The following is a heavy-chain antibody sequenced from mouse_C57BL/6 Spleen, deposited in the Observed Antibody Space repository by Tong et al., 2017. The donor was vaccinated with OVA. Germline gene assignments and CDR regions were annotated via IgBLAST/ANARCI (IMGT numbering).Heavy chain of an antibody. CDR3: TSFITTVVGDY. CDR1: GYTFTDYE. Sequence: VQLQESGPELVKPGASVKIPCKASGYTFTDYEMHWVKQTPVHGLEWIGAIDPETGGTAYNQKFKGKAILTADKSSSTAYMELRSLTSEDSAVYYCTSFITTVVGDYWGQGTTLTVSS. CDR2: IDPETGGT. V-gene: IGHV1-15*01. D-gene: IGHD1-1*01. J-gene: IGHJ2*01.